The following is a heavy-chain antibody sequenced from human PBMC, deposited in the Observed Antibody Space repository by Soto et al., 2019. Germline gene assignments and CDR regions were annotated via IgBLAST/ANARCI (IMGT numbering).Heavy chain of an antibody. CDR3: ANPEGFLGNAFAI. CDR2: ISGRGGST. D-gene: IGHD3-3*01. J-gene: IGHJ3*02. Sequence: EVQLLESGGGLVQPGGSLRLSCAASGFTFSSYAMSWVRQAPGKGLEWVSAISGRGGSTYYADSVKSRFTISRDNSKNTLYLQMNSLRAEDTAVYYCANPEGFLGNAFAIWSQGTMVTVSS. CDR1: GFTFSSYA. V-gene: IGHV3-23*01.